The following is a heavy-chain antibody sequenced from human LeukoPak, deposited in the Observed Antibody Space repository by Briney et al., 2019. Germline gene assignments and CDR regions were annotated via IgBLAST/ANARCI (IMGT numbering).Heavy chain of an antibody. D-gene: IGHD3-3*01. Sequence: SETLSLTCTVSGGSISSYYWSWIRQPPGKGLEWVGYIYYCGSTNYNPSLKSRVTISVDTSKNQFSLTLSSVAAADTAVYYCATLDHDVLSGYSHLDNWGRGTLVIVSS. CDR2: IYYCGST. CDR3: ATLDHDVLSGYSHLDN. J-gene: IGHJ4*02. CDR1: GGSISSYY. V-gene: IGHV4-59*12.